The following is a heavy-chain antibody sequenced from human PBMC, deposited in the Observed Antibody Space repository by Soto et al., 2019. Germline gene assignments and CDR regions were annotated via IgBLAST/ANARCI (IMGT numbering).Heavy chain of an antibody. CDR1: GFTFRSFT. J-gene: IGHJ5*02. D-gene: IGHD6-13*01. CDR2: ISSNSAYI. V-gene: IGHV3-21*01. Sequence: GSLRLSCAASGFTFRSFTMNWVRQAPGKGLEWVSTISSNSAYIYYTDALRGRFTISRDNAKNSLHLQMNSLRAEDTAVYYCTRDASRDSSARGWFDPWGPGTLVTDSS. CDR3: TRDASRDSSARGWFDP.